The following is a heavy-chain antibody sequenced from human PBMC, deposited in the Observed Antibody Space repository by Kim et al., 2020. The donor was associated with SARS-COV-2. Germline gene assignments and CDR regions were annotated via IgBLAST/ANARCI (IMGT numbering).Heavy chain of an antibody. V-gene: IGHV3-30*04. CDR1: GFTFSSYA. CDR2: ISYDGSHK. CDR3: ARGPGGNSPYYYYGMDV. J-gene: IGHJ6*01. Sequence: GGSLRLSCAASGFTFSSYAMHWVRQAPGKGLEWVAVISYDGSHKYYADSVKGRFTISRDNSKNTLYLQMNSLRAEDTAVYYCARGPGGNSPYYYYGMDV. D-gene: IGHD2-21*02.